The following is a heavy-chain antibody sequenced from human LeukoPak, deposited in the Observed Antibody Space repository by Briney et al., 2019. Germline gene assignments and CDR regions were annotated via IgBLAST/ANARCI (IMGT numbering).Heavy chain of an antibody. CDR1: GFTFSSYW. J-gene: IGHJ6*02. V-gene: IGHV3-7*01. CDR3: ARDRIAVVTAGYYYYGMDV. CDR2: IKQDGSEK. Sequence: GGSLRLSCAASGFTFSSYWMSWVRQAPGKGLEWVANIKQDGSEKYYVDSVKGRFTISRDNAKNSLYLQMNSLRAEDTAVYYCARDRIAVVTAGYYYYGMDVWGQGTTVTVSS. D-gene: IGHD2-21*02.